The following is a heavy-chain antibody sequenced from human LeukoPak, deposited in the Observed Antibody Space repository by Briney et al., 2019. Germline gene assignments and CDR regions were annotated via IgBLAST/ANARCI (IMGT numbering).Heavy chain of an antibody. V-gene: IGHV4-38-2*01. D-gene: IGHD2-8*01. CDR1: GYSISSGYY. Sequence: SETLSLTCAVSGYSISSGYYWGWIRQPPGKGLEWIGSIYHSGSTYYNPSLKSRVTISVDTSKNQFSLKLSSVTAADTAVYYCASTGVFDYWGRGTLVTVSS. CDR3: ASTGVFDY. J-gene: IGHJ4*02. CDR2: IYHSGST.